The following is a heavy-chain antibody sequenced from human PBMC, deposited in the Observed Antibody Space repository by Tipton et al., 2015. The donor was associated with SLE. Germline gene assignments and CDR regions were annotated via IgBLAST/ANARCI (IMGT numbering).Heavy chain of an antibody. J-gene: IGHJ4*02. D-gene: IGHD2-15*01. Sequence: TLSLTCAVYGGSFSGYYWGWXRXXXXXXLEXIGSIYYSGSTYYNPSLKSRVTISVDTSKNQFSLKLSSVTAADTAVYYCASVPAGYFDYWGQGTLVTVSS. CDR3: ASVPAGYFDY. CDR1: GGSFSGYY. V-gene: IGHV4-39*01. CDR2: IYYSGST.